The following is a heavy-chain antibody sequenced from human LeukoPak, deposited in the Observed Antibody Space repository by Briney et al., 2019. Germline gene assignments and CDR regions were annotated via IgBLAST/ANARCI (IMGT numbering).Heavy chain of an antibody. J-gene: IGHJ6*03. CDR3: ARDNCSSTSCSGGDYYYYYMDV. CDR2: ISSSSSYI. CDR1: GFTFSSYS. D-gene: IGHD2-2*01. V-gene: IGHV3-21*01. Sequence: GGSLRLSCAASGFTFSSYSMNWVRQAPGKGLEWVSSISSSSSYIYYADSVKGRFTISRDNAKNSLYLQMNSLRAEDTAVYYYARDNCSSTSCSGGDYYYYYMDVWGKGTTVTVSS.